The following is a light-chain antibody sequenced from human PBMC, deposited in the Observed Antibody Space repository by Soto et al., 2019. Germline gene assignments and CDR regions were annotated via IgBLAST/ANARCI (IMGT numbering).Light chain of an antibody. CDR2: AAS. Sequence: DIQVTQSPVSLSASVGDRVTITCRTSQGISTYLNWYQQKAGDAPRLLISAASDLQKGVPSRFSGSGSGADFTLTISSLRPEDFATYYCQQAYITPYTFGKGAKLEI. CDR3: QQAYITPYT. J-gene: IGKJ2*01. CDR1: QGISTY. V-gene: IGKV1-39*01.